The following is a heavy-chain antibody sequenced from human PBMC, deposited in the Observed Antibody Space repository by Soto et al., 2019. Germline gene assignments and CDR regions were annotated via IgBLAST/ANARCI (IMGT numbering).Heavy chain of an antibody. J-gene: IGHJ6*02. CDR3: ARGTRGFTMRYGMDV. V-gene: IGHV4-59*01. Sequence: QVQLQESGPGLVKPSETLSLTCTVSGGSISSYYWSWIRQPPGKGLEWIGYIYYSGSTNYNPSLKSRVTISVDTSKNQFSLKLSSVTAADTAVYYCARGTRGFTMRYGMDVWGQGTTVTVSS. CDR2: IYYSGST. CDR1: GGSISSYY. D-gene: IGHD3-22*01.